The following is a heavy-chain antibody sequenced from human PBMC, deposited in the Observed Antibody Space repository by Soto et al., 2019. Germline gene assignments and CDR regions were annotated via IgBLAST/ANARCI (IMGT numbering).Heavy chain of an antibody. CDR3: ASLPYSSSDYYYYMDV. V-gene: IGHV1-8*01. CDR1: GYTFTSYD. CDR2: MNHNSGNT. J-gene: IGHJ6*03. Sequence: QVQLVQSGAEVKKPGASVKVSCKASGYTFTSYDINWVRQATGQGLEWMGWMNHNSGNTGYAQKFQGRVTMTRNTSISTAYMELSSLRSEDTAVYYCASLPYSSSDYYYYMDVWGKGTTVTVSS. D-gene: IGHD6-13*01.